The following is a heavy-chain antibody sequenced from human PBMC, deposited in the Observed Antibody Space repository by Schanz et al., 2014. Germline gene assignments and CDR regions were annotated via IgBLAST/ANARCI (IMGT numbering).Heavy chain of an antibody. V-gene: IGHV4-30-4*07. Sequence: QVQLQESGPGLVKPSQTLSLTCAVSGGSISSGGYTWSWIRQPPGKGLEGIGYIYYSGSPYYNPSLKSRVTISVEPSKNQFSLMLGSVTAADTAVYYCARAAGPVDYWGQGTLVTVSS. D-gene: IGHD6-13*01. CDR2: IYYSGSP. J-gene: IGHJ4*02. CDR3: ARAAGPVDY. CDR1: GGSISSGGYT.